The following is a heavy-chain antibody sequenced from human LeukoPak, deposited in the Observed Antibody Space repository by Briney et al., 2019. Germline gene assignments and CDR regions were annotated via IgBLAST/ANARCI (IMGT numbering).Heavy chain of an antibody. CDR2: ISGSGGST. CDR3: AKARRVVDHFDY. V-gene: IGHV3-23*01. Sequence: GESLKISCAASGFTFSSYAMSWVRQAPGKGLEWVSAISGSGGSTYSADSVKGRFTISRDNSKNTLYLQMNSLRAEDTAVYYCAKARRVVDHFDYWGQGTLVTVSS. D-gene: IGHD2-15*01. J-gene: IGHJ4*02. CDR1: GFTFSSYA.